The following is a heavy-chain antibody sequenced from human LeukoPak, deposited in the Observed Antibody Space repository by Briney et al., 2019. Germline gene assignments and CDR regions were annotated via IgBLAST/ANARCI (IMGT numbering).Heavy chain of an antibody. CDR1: GFTFSTFW. CDR3: ANPTDSSGYYL. CDR2: ISGSGGST. V-gene: IGHV3-23*01. D-gene: IGHD3-22*01. Sequence: GGSLRLSCAASGFTFSTFWMSWVRQAPGKGLEWVSAISGSGGSTYYADSVKGRFTISRDNSKNTLYLQMNSLRAEDTAVYYCANPTDSSGYYLWGQGTLVTVSS. J-gene: IGHJ5*02.